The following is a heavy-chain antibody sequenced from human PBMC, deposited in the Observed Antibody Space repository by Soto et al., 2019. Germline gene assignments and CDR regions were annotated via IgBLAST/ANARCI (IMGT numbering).Heavy chain of an antibody. CDR2: IIPILGIA. J-gene: IGHJ5*02. CDR3: ARGLRYFDWLSSPGDT. Sequence: QVQLVQSGAEVKKPGSSVKVSCKASGGTFSSYTISWVRQAPGQGLEWMGRIIPILGIANYAQKFQGRVTITADKSTGTDYMKLSSLSSEDTAVYYCARGLRYFDWLSSPGDTWGQRTLVTVSS. D-gene: IGHD3-9*01. V-gene: IGHV1-69*02. CDR1: GGTFSSYT.